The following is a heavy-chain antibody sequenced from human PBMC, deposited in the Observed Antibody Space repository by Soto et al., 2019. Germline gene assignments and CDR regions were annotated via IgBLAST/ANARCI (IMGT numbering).Heavy chain of an antibody. J-gene: IGHJ4*02. Sequence: GGSLRLSCAASGFTFSSYAMSWVRQAPWKGLEWVSAISGSGGSTYYADSVKGRFTISRDNSKNTLYLQMNSLRAEDTAVYYCAKSHYYDSSGYYYGGYWGQGTLVTVSS. V-gene: IGHV3-23*01. CDR2: ISGSGGST. D-gene: IGHD3-22*01. CDR1: GFTFSSYA. CDR3: AKSHYYDSSGYYYGGY.